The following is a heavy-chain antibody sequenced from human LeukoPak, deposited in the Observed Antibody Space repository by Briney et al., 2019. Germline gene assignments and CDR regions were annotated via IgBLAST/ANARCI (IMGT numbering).Heavy chain of an antibody. V-gene: IGHV4-59*08. CDR3: AKGRVGRLARRGYYGMDV. Sequence: PSETLSLTCTVSGGSISSYYWSWIRQPPGKGLEWIGYIYYSGSTNYNPSLKSRVTISVDTSKNQFSLKLSSVTAADTAVYYCAKGRVGRLARRGYYGMDVWGQGTTVTVSS. J-gene: IGHJ6*02. CDR1: GGSISSYY. D-gene: IGHD1-1*01. CDR2: IYYSGST.